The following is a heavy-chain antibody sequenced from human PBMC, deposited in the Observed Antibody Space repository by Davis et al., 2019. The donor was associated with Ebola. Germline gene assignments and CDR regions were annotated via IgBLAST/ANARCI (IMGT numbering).Heavy chain of an antibody. Sequence: GGSLRLSCAASGFTFSSYGMHWVRQAPGKGLEWVAVISYDGSNKYYADSVKGRFTISRDNAKNSLYLQMNSLRAEDTAVYYCARDGQYYDFWSGYSDYWGQGTLVTVSS. V-gene: IGHV3-30*03. CDR1: GFTFSSYG. J-gene: IGHJ4*02. CDR2: ISYDGSNK. D-gene: IGHD3-3*01. CDR3: ARDGQYYDFWSGYSDY.